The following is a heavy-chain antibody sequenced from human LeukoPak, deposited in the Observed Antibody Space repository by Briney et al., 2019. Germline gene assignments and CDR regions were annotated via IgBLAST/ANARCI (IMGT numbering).Heavy chain of an antibody. D-gene: IGHD3-22*01. CDR3: ARLQTDCSGYYYLNY. Sequence: SETLSLTCTVSGGSISSYYWSWIRQPPGNGLEWIGYIYYSGSTNYNPSLKSRVTISVDTSKNQFSLKLSSVTAADTAVYYCARLQTDCSGYYYLNYWGQGTLVTVSS. CDR1: GGSISSYY. J-gene: IGHJ4*02. V-gene: IGHV4-59*08. CDR2: IYYSGST.